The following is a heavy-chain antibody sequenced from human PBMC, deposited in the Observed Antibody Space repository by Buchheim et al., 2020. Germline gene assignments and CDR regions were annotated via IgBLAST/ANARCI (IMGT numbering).Heavy chain of an antibody. CDR2: ISYDGSNK. CDR3: AKIAARGILFDY. D-gene: IGHD6-6*01. CDR1: GFTFSSYG. J-gene: IGHJ4*02. V-gene: IGHV3-30*18. Sequence: QVQLVESGGGVVQPGRSLRLSCAASGFTFSSYGMHWVRQAPGKGLEWVAVISYDGSNKYYADSVKGRFTISRDNSKNTLYLQMNSLRAEDTAVYYCAKIAARGILFDYWGQGT.